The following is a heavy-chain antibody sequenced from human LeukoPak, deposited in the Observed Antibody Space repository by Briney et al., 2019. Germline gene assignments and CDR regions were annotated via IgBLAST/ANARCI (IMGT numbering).Heavy chain of an antibody. D-gene: IGHD1-26*01. V-gene: IGHV3-30*02. CDR1: GFTFSSYG. Sequence: GRSLRLSCAASGFTFSSYGMHWVRQAPGKGLEWVAFIRYDGSNRYYADSVKGRFTISRDNSKNTLYLQMNSLRAEDTAVYYCAKDPNNASGSSAGVYYYYYMDVWGKGTTVTISS. CDR2: IRYDGSNR. J-gene: IGHJ6*03. CDR3: AKDPNNASGSSAGVYYYYYMDV.